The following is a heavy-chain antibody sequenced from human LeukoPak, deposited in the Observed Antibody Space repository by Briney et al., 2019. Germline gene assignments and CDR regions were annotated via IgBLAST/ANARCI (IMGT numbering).Heavy chain of an antibody. CDR2: ISSSGST. CDR3: ARVVAAAGNNWFDP. D-gene: IGHD6-13*01. V-gene: IGHV4-61*02. CDR1: GDSISSGDYY. J-gene: IGHJ5*02. Sequence: SETLSLTCTVSGDSISSGDYYWGWIRQPAGKGLDWIGRISSSGSTNYNPSLKSRVTISVDTSKNQFSLKLNSVTAADTAVYYCARVVAAAGNNWFDPWGQGTLVTVSS.